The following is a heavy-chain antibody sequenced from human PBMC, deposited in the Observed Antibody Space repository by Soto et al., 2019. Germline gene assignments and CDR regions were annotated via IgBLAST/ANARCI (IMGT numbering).Heavy chain of an antibody. CDR1: GYSFTVYY. CDR3: ARKLAYCDGDCYTEPIDY. CDR2: VNPNTGGT. V-gene: IGHV1-2*02. J-gene: IGHJ4*02. Sequence: AASVKVSCKASGYSFTVYYIHWVRQAPGQGLEWMGWVNPNTGGTKYAQKFQGTVTMTRDTSITTAYLELSRLRSDDTAVYYCARKLAYCDGDCYTEPIDYWGQGTLVTVSA. D-gene: IGHD2-21*02.